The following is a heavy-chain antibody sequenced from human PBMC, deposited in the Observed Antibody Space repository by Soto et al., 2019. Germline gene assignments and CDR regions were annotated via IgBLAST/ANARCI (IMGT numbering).Heavy chain of an antibody. Sequence: QVQLQESGPGLVKPSQTLSLTCTVSGGSISSGGYYWSWIRQHPGKGLEWIGYIYYSGSTYYNPSIKSRVTISVDTSKNQFSLKLSSVTAADTAVYYCARGIESSGWQFDYWGQGTLVTVSS. D-gene: IGHD6-19*01. J-gene: IGHJ4*02. V-gene: IGHV4-31*03. CDR1: GGSISSGGYY. CDR2: IYYSGST. CDR3: ARGIESSGWQFDY.